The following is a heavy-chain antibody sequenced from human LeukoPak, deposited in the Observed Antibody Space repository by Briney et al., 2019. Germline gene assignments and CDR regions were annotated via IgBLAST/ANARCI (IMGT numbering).Heavy chain of an antibody. CDR1: GFTFSSYG. V-gene: IGHV3-30*18. D-gene: IGHD2-2*01. J-gene: IGHJ3*02. Sequence: PGGSLRLSCAASGFTFSSYGMHWVRQAPGKGLEWVAVISYDGSNEYYADSVKGRFTISRDNSKNTLYLQMNSLRAEDTAVYYCAKLGYCSSTSCYGAAFDIWGQGTMVTVSS. CDR2: ISYDGSNE. CDR3: AKLGYCSSTSCYGAAFDI.